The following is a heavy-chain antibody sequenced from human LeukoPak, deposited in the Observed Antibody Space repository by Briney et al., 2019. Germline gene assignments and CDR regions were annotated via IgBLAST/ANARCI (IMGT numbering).Heavy chain of an antibody. J-gene: IGHJ6*02. Sequence: GRSLRLSCAASGFTFSSYSMNWVRQAPGKGLEWVSSISSSSSYIYYADSVKGRFTISRDNAKNSLYLQMNSLRAEDTAVYYCARDTFPDSSGYYQLVYYYYGMDAWGQGTTVTVSS. CDR1: GFTFSSYS. V-gene: IGHV3-21*01. CDR2: ISSSSSYI. CDR3: ARDTFPDSSGYYQLVYYYYGMDA. D-gene: IGHD3-22*01.